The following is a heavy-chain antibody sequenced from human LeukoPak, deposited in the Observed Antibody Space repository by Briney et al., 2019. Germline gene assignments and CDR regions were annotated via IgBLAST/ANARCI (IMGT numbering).Heavy chain of an antibody. V-gene: IGHV3-74*01. J-gene: IGHJ3*01. D-gene: IGHD3-3*01. CDR3: ARGGVHHAFDV. Sequence: PGGSLRLSCAASGFIFSSYGFYWVRQVPGEGLEYVSRIDNDGRGTAYADSVKGRYTISRDNTKNTVYLQMNSLRPEDTAMYSCARGGVHHAFDVWGQGTMVTVSS. CDR1: GFIFSSYG. CDR2: IDNDGRGT.